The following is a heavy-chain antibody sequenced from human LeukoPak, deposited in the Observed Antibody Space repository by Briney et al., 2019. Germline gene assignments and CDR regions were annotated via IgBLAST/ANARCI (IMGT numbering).Heavy chain of an antibody. J-gene: IGHJ4*02. V-gene: IGHV4-59*01. D-gene: IGHD6-13*01. CDR1: GGSISSYY. Sequence: SETLSLTCTVSGGSISSYYWSWIRQPPGKGLEWIGYIYYSGSTNYNPSLKSRVTISVDTSKNQFSLKLSSVTAADTAVYYCARHTYSSSWPYFDYWGQGALVTVSS. CDR3: ARHTYSSSWPYFDY. CDR2: IYYSGST.